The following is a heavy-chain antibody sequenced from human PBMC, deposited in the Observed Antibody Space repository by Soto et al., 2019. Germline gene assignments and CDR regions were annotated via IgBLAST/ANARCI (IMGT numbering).Heavy chain of an antibody. CDR2: INPSGGST. CDR3: ARPPFPGCINAICYPLDY. V-gene: IGHV1-46*01. J-gene: IGHJ4*02. Sequence: ASVKVSCKASGYTFTHYYIHWVRQAPGQGLEWMGMINPSGGSTSYAQKFQGRLTMTTDTSTNTVYMELSSLRSEDTAVYYCARPPFPGCINAICYPLDYWGQGALVTVSS. CDR1: GYTFTHYY. D-gene: IGHD2-8*01.